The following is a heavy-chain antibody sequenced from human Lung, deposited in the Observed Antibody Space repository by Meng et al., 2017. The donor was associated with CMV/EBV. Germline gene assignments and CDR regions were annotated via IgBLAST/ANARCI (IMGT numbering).Heavy chain of an antibody. V-gene: IGHV3-30*04. D-gene: IGHD4-17*01. Sequence: SXAASGLSLRNYAIHWVRQAPGKGLEWVAVTPYDGNKKYYADSVKGRFTISRDNPKNTLFLQMNSLRADDTAVYYCARDSEYGDFKFDQWGQGTLVTVSS. CDR2: TPYDGNKK. CDR1: GLSLRNYA. CDR3: ARDSEYGDFKFDQ. J-gene: IGHJ4*02.